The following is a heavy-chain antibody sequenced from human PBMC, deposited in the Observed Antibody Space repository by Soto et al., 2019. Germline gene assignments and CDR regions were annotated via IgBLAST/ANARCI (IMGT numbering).Heavy chain of an antibody. CDR1: GYTFTSYG. Sequence: ASVKVSCKASGYTFTSYGISWVRQAPGQGLEWMGWISAYNGNTNYAQKLQGRVTMTTDTSTSTAYMELRSLRSDDTAVYYCARDSKPYYYDSSGSDYWGQGTLVTVSS. V-gene: IGHV1-18*01. J-gene: IGHJ4*02. CDR2: ISAYNGNT. D-gene: IGHD3-22*01. CDR3: ARDSKPYYYDSSGSDY.